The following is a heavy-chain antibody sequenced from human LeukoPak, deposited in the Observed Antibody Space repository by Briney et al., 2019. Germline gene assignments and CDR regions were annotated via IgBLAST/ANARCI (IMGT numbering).Heavy chain of an antibody. J-gene: IGHJ4*02. V-gene: IGHV1-8*01. CDR1: GYTFTSYD. Sequence: ASVKVSCKASGYTFTSYDINWVRQATGQGLEWMGWMNPDSGDTGYAQKFQGRVTLTRDTSISTAYMELRSLTSEDTAVYYCARGRTDYYESSGSFPALGYWGQGTLVTVSS. CDR3: ARGRTDYYESSGSFPALGY. CDR2: MNPDSGDT. D-gene: IGHD3-22*01.